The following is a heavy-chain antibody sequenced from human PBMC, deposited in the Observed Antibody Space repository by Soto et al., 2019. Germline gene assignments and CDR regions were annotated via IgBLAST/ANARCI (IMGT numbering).Heavy chain of an antibody. V-gene: IGHV3-23*01. CDR1: GFTFSSYA. J-gene: IGHJ4*02. CDR3: ARRGSGSYYDY. CDR2: ISGSGGST. Sequence: EVQLLESGGGLVQPGGSLRLSCAASGFTFSSYAMRWVRQAPVKGLEWVSAISGSGGSTYYADSVKGRFTISRDNSKNTLYLQMNGLRAAETAVYYCARRGSGSYYDYWGQGTLVTVSS. D-gene: IGHD1-26*01.